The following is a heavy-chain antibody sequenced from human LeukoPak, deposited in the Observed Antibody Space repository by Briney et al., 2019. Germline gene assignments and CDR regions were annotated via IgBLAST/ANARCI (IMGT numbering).Heavy chain of an antibody. Sequence: ASVKVSCKASGYTFTGYYMHWVRQAPGQGLEWMGWNNPNSGGTNYAQKFQGRVTMTRDTSISTAYMELSRLRSDDTAVYYCARDSNTYYYDSSGPPVWGQGTTVTVSS. J-gene: IGHJ6*02. CDR2: NNPNSGGT. CDR3: ARDSNTYYYDSSGPPV. V-gene: IGHV1-2*02. CDR1: GYTFTGYY. D-gene: IGHD3-22*01.